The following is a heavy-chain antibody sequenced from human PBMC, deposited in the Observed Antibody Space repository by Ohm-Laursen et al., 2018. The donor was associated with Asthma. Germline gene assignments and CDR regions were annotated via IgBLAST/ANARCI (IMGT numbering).Heavy chain of an antibody. CDR2: INPNSGGT. V-gene: IGHV1-2*04. J-gene: IGHJ3*02. Sequence: ASVKVSCKTSGYTFTGYYMHWVRQAPGQGLEWMGWINPNSGGTNYAQKFQGWVTMTRDTSISTAYMELGRLRSDDTAVYYCARGSGYDFYDAFDIWGQGTMVTVSS. CDR3: ARGSGYDFYDAFDI. CDR1: GYTFTGYY. D-gene: IGHD5-12*01.